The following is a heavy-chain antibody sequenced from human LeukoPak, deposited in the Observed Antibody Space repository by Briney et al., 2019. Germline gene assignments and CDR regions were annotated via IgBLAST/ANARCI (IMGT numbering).Heavy chain of an antibody. CDR3: ARDSFNDFWSGYYRGGFDP. V-gene: IGHV3-21*01. CDR2: ISSSSSYI. D-gene: IGHD3-3*01. J-gene: IGHJ5*02. CDR1: GFTFSSYS. Sequence: GGSLRLSCAASGFTFSSYSMNWVRQAPGKGLEWVSSISSSSSYIYYADSVKGRFTISRDNAKNSLYLQMNSLRAEDTAVYYCARDSFNDFWSGYYRGGFDPWGQGTLVTVSS.